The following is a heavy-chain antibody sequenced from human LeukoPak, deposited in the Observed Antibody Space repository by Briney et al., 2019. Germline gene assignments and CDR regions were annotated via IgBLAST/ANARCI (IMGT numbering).Heavy chain of an antibody. CDR3: ARGPTTVTTTGTRGTIDY. J-gene: IGHJ4*02. D-gene: IGHD4-4*01. Sequence: PSETLSLTCTVSGGSISSYYWSWIRQPPGKGLEWIGEINHSGSTNYNPSLKSRVTISVDTSKNQFSLKLSSVTAADTAVYYCARGPTTVTTTGTRGTIDYWGQGTLVTVSS. CDR2: INHSGST. V-gene: IGHV4-34*01. CDR1: GGSISSYY.